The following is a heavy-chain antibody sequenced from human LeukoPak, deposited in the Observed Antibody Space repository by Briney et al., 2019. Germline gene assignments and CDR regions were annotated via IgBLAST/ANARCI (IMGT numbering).Heavy chain of an antibody. CDR3: ARTSIAARRADFDS. CDR1: GYTFTDYY. CDR2: INSNIGGT. Sequence: ASVKVSCKTSGYTFTDYYIHWVRQAPGQGLEWMGWINSNIGGTSYAQKFQGRVTLTRDTPTRTAYMELNRLTSDDTAVYYCARTSIAARRADFDSWGQGTVVTVSS. J-gene: IGHJ4*02. D-gene: IGHD6-6*01. V-gene: IGHV1-2*02.